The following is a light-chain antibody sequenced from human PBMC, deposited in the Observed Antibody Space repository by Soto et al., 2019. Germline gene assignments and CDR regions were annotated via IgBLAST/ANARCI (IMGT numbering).Light chain of an antibody. V-gene: IGKV1-39*01. CDR2: AAS. J-gene: IGKJ4*02. CDR3: QQSGDTPPWT. Sequence: DIQMTQSPSSLSASVGDRVIITCRASQSIRKYLNWYQHKPGKVPTLLIYAASSLQSGVPSRFSGSGSGTEFTLTITSLQPEDFATYYCQQSGDTPPWTFGGGTKVDIK. CDR1: QSIRKY.